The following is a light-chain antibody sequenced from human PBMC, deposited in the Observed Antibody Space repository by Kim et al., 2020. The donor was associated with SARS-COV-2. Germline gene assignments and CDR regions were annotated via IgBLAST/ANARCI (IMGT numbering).Light chain of an antibody. Sequence: NFMLTQPHSVSESPGKTVTISCTRSSGSIDDNYVQWYQQRPGDVPIIVIYEDDQRPSGVSDRFSGSIDNSSNSASLTISGLKTEDEADYYCQSYNRSNVVFGGGTQLTVL. CDR1: SGSIDDNY. CDR3: QSYNRSNVV. V-gene: IGLV6-57*04. J-gene: IGLJ2*01. CDR2: EDD.